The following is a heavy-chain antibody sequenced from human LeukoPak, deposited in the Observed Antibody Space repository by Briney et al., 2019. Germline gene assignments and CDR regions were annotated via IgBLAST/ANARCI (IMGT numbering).Heavy chain of an antibody. CDR2: INGGGDST. CDR3: ARDLRPSSSWYEYYYYGMDV. V-gene: IGHV3-23*01. J-gene: IGHJ6*02. Sequence: GGSLRLSCAASGFTFRSYAMSWVRQAPGKGLEWVSAINGGGDSTYYVDSVKGRFTISRDNSENTLYLQMNSLRAEDTAVYYCARDLRPSSSWYEYYYYGMDVWGQGTTVTVSS. CDR1: GFTFRSYA. D-gene: IGHD6-13*01.